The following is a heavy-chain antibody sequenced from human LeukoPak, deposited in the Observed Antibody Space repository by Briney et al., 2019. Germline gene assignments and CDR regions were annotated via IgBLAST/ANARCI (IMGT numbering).Heavy chain of an antibody. CDR2: ISGSGGST. D-gene: IGHD1-26*01. Sequence: PGGSLRLSCAASGFTFSSYAMSWVRQAPGKGLEWVSAISGSGGSTYYADSVKGRFTISRDNSKNTLYLQMNSLRAEDTAVCYCAKAPVVLGSYYSDYWGQGTLVTVSS. V-gene: IGHV3-23*01. CDR1: GFTFSSYA. J-gene: IGHJ4*02. CDR3: AKAPVVLGSYYSDY.